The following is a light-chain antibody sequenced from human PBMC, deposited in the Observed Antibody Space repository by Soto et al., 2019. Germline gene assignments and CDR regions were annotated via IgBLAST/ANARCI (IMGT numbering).Light chain of an antibody. Sequence: DIQMTQSPSSLSASVGDRVTITCRASKSMSSYLNWYQQKPGKAPKLLIDAASSLQSGVPSRFSGSGSGTVFTLTISSLQPEDFATYYCQQSYSTPFTFGPGTKVDIK. CDR2: AAS. J-gene: IGKJ3*01. CDR1: KSMSSY. CDR3: QQSYSTPFT. V-gene: IGKV1-39*01.